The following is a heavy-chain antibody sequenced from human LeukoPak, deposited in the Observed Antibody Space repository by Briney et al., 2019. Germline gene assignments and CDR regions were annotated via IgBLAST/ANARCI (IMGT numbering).Heavy chain of an antibody. Sequence: GGSLRLSCAASGFTVSSYAMSWVRQAPGKGLEWVSVIYSGGSTYYADSVKGRFTISRDNSTNTLYLQMNSLRAEDTAVYYCAGVDYGDYGFDYWGQGTLVTVSS. V-gene: IGHV3-66*01. J-gene: IGHJ4*02. CDR2: IYSGGST. CDR1: GFTVSSYA. CDR3: AGVDYGDYGFDY. D-gene: IGHD4-17*01.